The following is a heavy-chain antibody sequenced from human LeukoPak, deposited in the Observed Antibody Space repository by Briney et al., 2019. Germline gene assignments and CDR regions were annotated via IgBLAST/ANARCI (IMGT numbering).Heavy chain of an antibody. V-gene: IGHV4-34*01. CDR3: ARDLSTVTRRGAFDI. CDR2: INHSGST. CDR1: GGSFSGYY. J-gene: IGHJ3*02. Sequence: PSETLSLTCAVYGGSFSGYYWSWIRQPPGKGLEWIGEINHSGSTNYNPSLRSRVTISVDTSKNQFSLKLSSVTAADTAVYYCARDLSTVTRRGAFDIWGQGTMVTVSS. D-gene: IGHD4-17*01.